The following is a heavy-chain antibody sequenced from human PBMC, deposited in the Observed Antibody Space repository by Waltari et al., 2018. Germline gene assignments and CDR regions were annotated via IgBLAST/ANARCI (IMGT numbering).Heavy chain of an antibody. CDR3: ALDDDILTGPTSNWYFDI. D-gene: IGHD3-9*01. CDR1: GGSLGGFY. CDR2: INHGGTT. V-gene: IGHV4-34*01. J-gene: IGHJ2*01. Sequence: QVQLQQWGAGLLKPSEPLSLTCAVSGGSLGGFYWSWLRQSPGKGLGWIGEINHGGTTNYNPSLKSRVTVSVDTSKKQFSLNLSSVTAADTGVYYCALDDDILTGPTSNWYFDIWGRGTLVTVSS.